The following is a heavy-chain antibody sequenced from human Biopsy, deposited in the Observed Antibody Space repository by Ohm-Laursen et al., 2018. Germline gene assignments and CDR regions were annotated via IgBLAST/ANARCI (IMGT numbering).Heavy chain of an antibody. CDR1: RDSISNYY. CDR2: IYYTGST. V-gene: IGHV4-59*01. D-gene: IGHD3-16*01. J-gene: IGHJ4*02. Sequence: GTLSLTCTVSRDSISNYYWTWIRQSPGKGLEWIGYIYYTGSTNYNPSVKSRVTISVDTSKNQFFLKLNSVTAADTAVYFCARGSRGGHLNTTLITGKNLDSWGQGILVTVSS. CDR3: ARGSRGGHLNTTLITGKNLDS.